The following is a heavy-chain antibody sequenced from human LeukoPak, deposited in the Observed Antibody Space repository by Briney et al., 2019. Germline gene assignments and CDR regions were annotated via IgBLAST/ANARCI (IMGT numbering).Heavy chain of an antibody. CDR2: IYYSGST. J-gene: IGHJ3*02. CDR3: ASRPPPWLVSRDAFDI. CDR1: GGSISSSSYY. D-gene: IGHD6-19*01. V-gene: IGHV4-39*01. Sequence: PSETLSLTCTVSGGSISSSSYYWGWIRQPPGKGLEWIGSIYYSGSTYYNPSLKSRVTISVDTSKNRFSLKLSSVTAADTAVYYCASRPPPWLVSRDAFDIWGQGTMVTVSS.